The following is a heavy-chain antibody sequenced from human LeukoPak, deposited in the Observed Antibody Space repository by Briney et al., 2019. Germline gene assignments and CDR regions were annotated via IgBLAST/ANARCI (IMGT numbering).Heavy chain of an antibody. CDR3: VHRGYCSSSSCSHGGFDY. Sequence: TLANPTQTLTLTCTFSAFSPSPSGVGVSWIRQPPGKALVWLALIYWNDDKRYSPSLKSRLTITKDTSKNQVVLTMTNMDPVDTATYYCVHRGYCSSSSCSHGGFDYWGEGTLVTVSS. CDR2: IYWNDDK. D-gene: IGHD2-15*01. CDR1: AFSPSPSGVG. V-gene: IGHV2-5*01. J-gene: IGHJ4*02.